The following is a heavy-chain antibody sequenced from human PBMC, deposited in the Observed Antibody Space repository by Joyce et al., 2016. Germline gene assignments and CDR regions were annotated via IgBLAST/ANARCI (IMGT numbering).Heavy chain of an antibody. D-gene: IGHD3-3*01. V-gene: IGHV4-30-4*01. CDR1: GGSISSGDYY. CDR3: ARGNGDFWSGYYNYFDY. J-gene: IGHJ4*02. CDR2: IYFSGST. Sequence: QVQLQESGPGLVQPSQTLSLTCTVSGGSISSGDYYWSWGRQSPGKGLEWIGYIYFSGSTHRNTSLKSLLTISADTSKNQFSLKVRSVTAADTAVYYCARGNGDFWSGYYNYFDYWGQGILVTVSS.